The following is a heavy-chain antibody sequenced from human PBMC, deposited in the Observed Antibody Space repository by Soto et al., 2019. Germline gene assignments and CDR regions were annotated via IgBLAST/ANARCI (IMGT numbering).Heavy chain of an antibody. D-gene: IGHD2-2*01. Sequence: VQSLESGGGLAQPGGSLRLSCGASGFTFSSYAMNWVRQAPGKGLEWVSGISGSGDTTHYADSVKGRFTISRDNSKNTLYLQMNSLRAEDTAVYYCAKGSRTICYLSCGYFPLWGRGNLVTVFS. V-gene: IGHV3-23*01. CDR2: ISGSGDTT. CDR3: AKGSRTICYLSCGYFPL. J-gene: IGHJ2*01. CDR1: GFTFSSYA.